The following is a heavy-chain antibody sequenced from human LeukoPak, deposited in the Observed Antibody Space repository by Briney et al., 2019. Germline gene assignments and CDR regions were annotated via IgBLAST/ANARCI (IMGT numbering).Heavy chain of an antibody. V-gene: IGHV4-4*07. CDR3: ARQYYYDSSGYWGDNWFDP. CDR1: GGSISSYY. Sequence: SETLSLTCTVSGGSISSYYWSWIRQPAGKGLEWIGRIYTSGSTNYNPSLKSRVTMSADTSKNQFSLKLSSVTAADTAVYYCARQYYYDSSGYWGDNWFDPWGQGTLVTVSS. J-gene: IGHJ5*02. D-gene: IGHD3-22*01. CDR2: IYTSGST.